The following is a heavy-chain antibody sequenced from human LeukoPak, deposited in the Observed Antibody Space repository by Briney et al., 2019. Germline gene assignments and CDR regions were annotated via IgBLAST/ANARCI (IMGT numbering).Heavy chain of an antibody. V-gene: IGHV4-59*01. CDR2: FYYSGST. Sequence: PSETLSLTCTVSGGSISSNYWSWIRQPPGKGLEWIGHFYYSGSTNYNPSLKSRVTISGDTSKNQFPLKLRSVSAADTAVYYCARGKLPSITMVRGVRHTNWFDPWGQGTLVTVSS. J-gene: IGHJ5*02. CDR3: ARGKLPSITMVRGVRHTNWFDP. CDR1: GGSISSNY. D-gene: IGHD3-10*01.